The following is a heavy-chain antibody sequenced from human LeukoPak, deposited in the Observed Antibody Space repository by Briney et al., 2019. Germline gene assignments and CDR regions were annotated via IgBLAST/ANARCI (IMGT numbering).Heavy chain of an antibody. J-gene: IGHJ4*02. CDR1: GGTFSSYA. Sequence: SVKVSCKASGGTFSSYAISWVRQAPGQGLEWMRGIIPIFGTANYAQKFQGRVTITADESTSTAYMELSSLRSEDTAVYYCARGGHQRYFDWLSDYWGQGTLVTVPS. D-gene: IGHD3-9*01. V-gene: IGHV1-69*13. CDR2: IIPIFGTA. CDR3: ARGGHQRYFDWLSDY.